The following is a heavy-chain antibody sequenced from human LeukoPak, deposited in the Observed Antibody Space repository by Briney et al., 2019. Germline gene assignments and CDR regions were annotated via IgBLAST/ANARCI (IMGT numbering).Heavy chain of an antibody. CDR1: GGSFSGYY. Sequence: SETLSLTCAVYGGSFSGYYWSWIRQPPGKGLEWIGEINHSGSTNYNPSLKSRVTISVDTSKNQFSLKLSSVTAADTAVYYCARDPLPVAGNNRFDPWGQGTLVTVSS. D-gene: IGHD6-19*01. CDR3: ARDPLPVAGNNRFDP. CDR2: INHSGST. V-gene: IGHV4-34*01. J-gene: IGHJ5*02.